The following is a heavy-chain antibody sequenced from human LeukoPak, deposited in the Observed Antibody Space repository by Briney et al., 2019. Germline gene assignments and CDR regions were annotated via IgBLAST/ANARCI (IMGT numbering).Heavy chain of an antibody. CDR3: ASRNLGYCSSTSCYFDY. J-gene: IGHJ4*02. CDR1: GFTFSSYE. Sequence: GGSLRLSCAASGFTFSSYEMNWVRQAPGQGLEWVSYISGSGSTKQYADSVQGRFTISRDNAKNSLYLQMNSLSAEDTAVYYCASRNLGYCSSTSCYFDYWGQGTLVTVSS. CDR2: ISGSGSTK. D-gene: IGHD2-2*01. V-gene: IGHV3-48*03.